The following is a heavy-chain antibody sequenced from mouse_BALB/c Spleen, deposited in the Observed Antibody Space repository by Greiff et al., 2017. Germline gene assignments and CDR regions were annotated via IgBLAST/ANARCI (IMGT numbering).Heavy chain of an antibody. V-gene: IGHV14-1*02. J-gene: IGHJ4*01. Sequence: VQLQQSGAELVRPGALVKLSCKASGFNIKDYYMHWVKQRPEQGLEWIGWIDPENGNTIYDPKFQGKASITADTSSNTAYLQLSSLTSEDTAVYYCARNPRDAMDYWGQGTSVTVSS. CDR1: GFNIKDYY. CDR2: IDPENGNT. CDR3: ARNPRDAMDY.